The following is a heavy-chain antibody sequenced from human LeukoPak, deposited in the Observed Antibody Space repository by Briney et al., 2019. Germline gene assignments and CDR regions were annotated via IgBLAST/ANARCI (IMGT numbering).Heavy chain of an antibody. CDR2: ISGSGGST. J-gene: IGHJ4*02. D-gene: IGHD3-10*01. V-gene: IGHV3-23*01. Sequence: PGGSLRLSCAASGFTFSSYAMSWVRQAPGKGLEWVSAISGSGGSTYYADSVKGRFTISRDNSKSTLYLQMNSLRAEDTAVYYCAKEGLLWFGEAHAYYFDYWGQGTLVTVSS. CDR3: AKEGLLWFGEAHAYYFDY. CDR1: GFTFSSYA.